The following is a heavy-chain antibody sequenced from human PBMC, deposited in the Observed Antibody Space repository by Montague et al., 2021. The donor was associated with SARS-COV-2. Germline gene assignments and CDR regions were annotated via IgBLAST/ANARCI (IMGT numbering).Heavy chain of an antibody. V-gene: IGHV4-34*01. CDR2: INQSGST. CDR1: GGSFSGYD. CDR3: ARGLMSITMMVVIMTGASNWLDS. D-gene: IGHD3-22*01. Sequence: SETLSLTCAVYGGSFSGYDWTWIRQSPGKGLEWIGEINQSGSTKYKPSLKSRVTISVDTSKNQFSLRLTSVTAADTAVYYCARGLMSITMMVVIMTGASNWLDSWGQGTLVTVSP. J-gene: IGHJ5*01.